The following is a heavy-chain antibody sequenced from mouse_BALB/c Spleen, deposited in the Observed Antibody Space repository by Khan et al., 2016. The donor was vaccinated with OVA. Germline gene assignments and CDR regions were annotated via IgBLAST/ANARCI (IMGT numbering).Heavy chain of an antibody. Sequence: QVQLKQSGPGLVAPSQSLSITCTVSGFSLTGFGISWVRQPPGKGLEWLGMIWGDGSTDYNSALKSRLSISKDNSKSQVFLKMNSLQTDDTARYYCARELRLGGFAYWGQGTLVTVSA. V-gene: IGHV2-6-7*01. D-gene: IGHD1-2*01. CDR1: GFSLTGFG. CDR2: IWGDGST. J-gene: IGHJ3*01. CDR3: ARELRLGGFAY.